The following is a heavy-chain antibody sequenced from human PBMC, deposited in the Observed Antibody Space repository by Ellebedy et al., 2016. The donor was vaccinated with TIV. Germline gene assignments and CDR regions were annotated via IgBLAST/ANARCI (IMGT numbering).Heavy chain of an antibody. CDR1: GFTFGNHT. Sequence: GESLKISCAASGFTFGNHTMNWVRQAPGKGLEWIAYLSSSHSPIYYADSVKGRFTISRDNAENSLHLQMNSLRAEDTAVYYCARDLGELLPALNFDYWGQGSLVTVSS. CDR3: ARDLGELLPALNFDY. V-gene: IGHV3-48*01. CDR2: LSSSHSPI. D-gene: IGHD1-26*01. J-gene: IGHJ4*02.